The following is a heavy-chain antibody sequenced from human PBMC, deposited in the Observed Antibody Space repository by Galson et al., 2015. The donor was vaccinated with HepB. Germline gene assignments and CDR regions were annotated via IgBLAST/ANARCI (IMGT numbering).Heavy chain of an antibody. CDR3: ARGGMSTIGGPTFDF. CDR2: INAYNGDT. D-gene: IGHD5-24*01. J-gene: IGHJ4*02. V-gene: IGHV1-18*01. CDR1: GYIFTRYT. Sequence: SVKVSCKASGYIFTRYTNKWVRKAPGQGLEWMGWINAYNGDTTYTQQFQGRVTMTKDTSTSTVSLDLRSLRSDDTAMYYCARGGMSTIGGPTFDFWGQGTLVTVSS.